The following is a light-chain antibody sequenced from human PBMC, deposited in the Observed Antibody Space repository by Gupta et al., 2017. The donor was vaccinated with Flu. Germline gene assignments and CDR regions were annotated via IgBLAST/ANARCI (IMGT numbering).Light chain of an antibody. CDR2: AAS. CDR3: QQSDSSPLT. J-gene: IGKJ4*01. Sequence: DIQMTQSPSFLSASVGDRVTITCRASQTISSYLNWYQQKPGKAPKFLIYAASSLQSGVPSRFSGSGSGTDFTLTISSLQPEDFATYYCQQSDSSPLTFGGGTKVEIK. V-gene: IGKV1-39*01. CDR1: QTISSY.